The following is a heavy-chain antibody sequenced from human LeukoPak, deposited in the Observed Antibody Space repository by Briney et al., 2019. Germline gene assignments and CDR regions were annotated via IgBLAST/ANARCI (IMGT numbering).Heavy chain of an antibody. CDR2: IYTSGST. V-gene: IGHV4-4*07. CDR3: ARAPGFRYYYYYMDV. Sequence: SETLSLPCAVSGGSISSYYWSWIRQPAGKGLEWIGRIYTSGSTNYNPSLKSRVTMSVDTSKNQFSLKLSSVTAADTAVYYCARAPGFRYYYYYMDVWGKGTTVTISS. D-gene: IGHD3-10*01. J-gene: IGHJ6*03. CDR1: GGSISSYY.